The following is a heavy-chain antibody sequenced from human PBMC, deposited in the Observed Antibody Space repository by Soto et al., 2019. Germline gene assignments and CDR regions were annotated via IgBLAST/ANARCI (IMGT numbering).Heavy chain of an antibody. CDR1: GFTFSEHW. D-gene: IGHD6-19*01. V-gene: IGHV3-74*01. CDR3: SKAPSIAVAGLYYYYYYGMDV. CDR2: IISSGGGA. J-gene: IGHJ6*02. Sequence: SGGSLRLSCGTSGFTFSEHWMHWVRQAPGKGLEWVSRIISSGGGANYADSVKGRFTISRDNAKNTLYLQMNSLRAEDTAVYYCSKAPSIAVAGLYYYYYYGMDVWGQGTTVTVSS.